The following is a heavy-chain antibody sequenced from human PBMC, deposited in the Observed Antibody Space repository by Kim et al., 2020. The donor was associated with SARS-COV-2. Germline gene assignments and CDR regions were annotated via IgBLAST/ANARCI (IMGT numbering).Heavy chain of an antibody. CDR3: AKVSSGGRGWFEYFHH. Sequence: GGSLRLSCAASGFTFNSYAMSWVRQAPGKGLEWVSGISGSGDRTSYADSVKGRFTISRDNSRNTLYLQMDSLRAEDTAVYYCAKVSSGGRGWFEYFHHWGQGTLVTVSS. J-gene: IGHJ1*01. CDR1: GFTFNSYA. V-gene: IGHV3-23*01. CDR2: ISGSGDRT. D-gene: IGHD6-19*01.